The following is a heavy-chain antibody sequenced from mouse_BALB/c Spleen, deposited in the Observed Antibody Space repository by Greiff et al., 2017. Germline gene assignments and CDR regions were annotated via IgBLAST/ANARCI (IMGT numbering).Heavy chain of an antibody. J-gene: IGHJ2*01. V-gene: IGHV1-4*01. CDR2: INPSSGYT. D-gene: IGHD2-4*01. CDR3: ARMGDYDVDY. Sequence: VQLQESGAELARPGASVKMSCKASGYTFTSYTMHWVKQRPGQGLEWIGYINPSSGYTNYNQKFKDKATLTADKSSSTAYMQLSSLTSEDSAVYYCARMGDYDVDYWGQGTTLTVSS. CDR1: GYTFTSYT.